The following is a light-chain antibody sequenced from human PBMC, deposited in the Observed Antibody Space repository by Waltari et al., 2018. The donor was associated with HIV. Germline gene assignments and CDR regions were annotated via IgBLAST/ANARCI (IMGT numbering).Light chain of an antibody. CDR3: MQALQTPPT. CDR1: QSLLHSNGYNY. CDR2: LGS. V-gene: IGKV2-28*01. J-gene: IGKJ1*01. Sequence: DIVMTQSPISLPVTPGEPASISCRSSQSLLHSNGYNYLDWYLQKPWQAPQLLIYLGSNRASGVPDRFSGSGSGTDFTLKISRVEAEDVGVYYCMQALQTPPTFGQGTKVEIK.